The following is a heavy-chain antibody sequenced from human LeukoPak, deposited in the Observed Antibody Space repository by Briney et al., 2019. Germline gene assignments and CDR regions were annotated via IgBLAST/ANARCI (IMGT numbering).Heavy chain of an antibody. V-gene: IGHV1/OR15-3*02. CDR2: INAGNSNT. Sequence: PEASVKVSCKASGYTFTDYFMNWMRQAPGQRLEWMGWINAGNSNTKYSQKLQGRVTITRDTSASTAYMQLSSLRSEDTAVYYCARDRYRYCSSTSGHGFDYWGQGTLVTVSS. CDR1: GYTFTDYF. D-gene: IGHD2-2*01. CDR3: ARDRYRYCSSTSGHGFDY. J-gene: IGHJ4*02.